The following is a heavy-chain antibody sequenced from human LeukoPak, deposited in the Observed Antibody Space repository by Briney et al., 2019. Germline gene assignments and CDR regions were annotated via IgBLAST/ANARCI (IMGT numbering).Heavy chain of an antibody. D-gene: IGHD1-1*01. CDR3: ARDQGERNYYHYGMDV. CDR2: INAGNGNT. Sequence: ASVKVSCKASGYTFTSYAMHWVRQAPGQRLEWMGWINAGNGNTKYSQKFQGRVTITRDTSASTAYMELSSLRSEDTAVYYCARDQGERNYYHYGMDVWGQGTTVTVSS. V-gene: IGHV1-3*01. J-gene: IGHJ6*02. CDR1: GYTFTSYA.